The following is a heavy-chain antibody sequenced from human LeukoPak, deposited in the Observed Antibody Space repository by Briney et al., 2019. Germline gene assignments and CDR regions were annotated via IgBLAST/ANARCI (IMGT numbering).Heavy chain of an antibody. CDR1: GYRFTSYW. D-gene: IGHD3-10*01. V-gene: IGHV5-10-1*01. CDR3: ARQGYGSGSYFDY. CDR2: IDPSDSYT. Sequence: GESLKISCKGSGYRFTSYWISWVRQMPGKGLEWVGRIDPSDSYTNYSPSFQGHVTISADKSISTAYLQWSSLKASGTAMYYCARQGYGSGSYFDYWGQGTLVTVSS. J-gene: IGHJ4*02.